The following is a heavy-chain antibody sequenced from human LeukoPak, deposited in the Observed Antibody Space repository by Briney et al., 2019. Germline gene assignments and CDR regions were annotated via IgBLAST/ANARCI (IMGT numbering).Heavy chain of an antibody. D-gene: IGHD3-10*01. CDR2: IYYSGSS. V-gene: IGHV4-39*01. J-gene: IGHJ4*01. Sequence: SETLSLTCAVYGGSFSGYYWGWIRQPPGKGMEWIGSIYYSGSSYYNPSLKSRVTISVATPKNQFSLKLSSVSAADTAVYYCARHWAEFLLHYFDCWGQGTLVTVSS. CDR1: GGSFSGYY. CDR3: ARHWAEFLLHYFDC.